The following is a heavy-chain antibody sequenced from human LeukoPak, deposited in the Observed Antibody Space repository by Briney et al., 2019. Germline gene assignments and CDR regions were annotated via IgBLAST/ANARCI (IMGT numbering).Heavy chain of an antibody. D-gene: IGHD6-19*01. CDR3: AKDSSSGWPHYFDY. J-gene: IGHJ4*02. CDR1: GFTFSNYG. V-gene: IGHV3-23*01. CDR2: ISASGDST. Sequence: GGTLRLSCATSGFTFSNYGMAWVRQTPGKGLDWVSAISASGDSTYYADSVKGRFTISRDNSKNTLYLQMNSLRAEDTAVYYCAKDSSSGWPHYFDYWGQGTLVTVSS.